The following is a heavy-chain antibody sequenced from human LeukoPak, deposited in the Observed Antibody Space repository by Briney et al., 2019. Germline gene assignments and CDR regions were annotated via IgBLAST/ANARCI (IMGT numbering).Heavy chain of an antibody. CDR1: GFTFSSYW. CDR3: ARDRKRFGEFADAFDI. J-gene: IGHJ3*02. D-gene: IGHD3-10*01. Sequence: GGSLRLSCAASGFTFSSYWMSWVRQAPGKGLEWVANIKQDGSEKYYVDSVKGRFTISRDNAKNSLYLQMNSLRAEDTAVYYCARDRKRFGEFADAFDIWGQGTMVTVSS. CDR2: IKQDGSEK. V-gene: IGHV3-7*01.